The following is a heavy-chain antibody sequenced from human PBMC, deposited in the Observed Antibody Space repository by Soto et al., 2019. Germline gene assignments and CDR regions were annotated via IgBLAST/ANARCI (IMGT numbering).Heavy chain of an antibody. CDR2: ISDGDGDT. CDR3: AKGRTYVDF. Sequence: EVVLLQSGGDLVQPGGSLRLSCAASGFTFSDYAMTWVRQAPGKGLEWVSDISDGDGDTHYADSVRGRFVTSRDNSKNTLFLEMNSLRAEAAAVYYCAKGRTYVDFWGQGSLVNVSA. CDR1: GFTFSDYA. V-gene: IGHV3-23*01. J-gene: IGHJ4*02.